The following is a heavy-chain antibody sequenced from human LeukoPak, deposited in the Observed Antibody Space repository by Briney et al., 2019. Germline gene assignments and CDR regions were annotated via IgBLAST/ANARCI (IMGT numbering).Heavy chain of an antibody. CDR3: ARDGFGTGSN. CDR2: IKQDGSEK. V-gene: IGHV3-7*03. Sequence: GGSLRLSCAASGLTFSNYWMDWVRQAPGKGLEWVANIKQDGSEKNYVDSVKGRFIISRDNAKNSLYLQMDTLRADDTAVYYCARDGFGTGSNWGQGTLVTVSS. D-gene: IGHD3-16*01. J-gene: IGHJ4*02. CDR1: GLTFSNYW.